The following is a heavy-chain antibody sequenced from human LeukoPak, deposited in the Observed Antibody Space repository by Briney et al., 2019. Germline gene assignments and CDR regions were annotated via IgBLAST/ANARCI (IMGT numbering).Heavy chain of an antibody. CDR1: GDSVSSYDAT. Sequence: SQPLSLTCGISGDSVSSYDATWNWVRRSPSRGLEWLGRTYYRSKWGNDYAVSVKSRITINPDTSKNQFSLHLNSVTPEDTAVYYCARVSSRAFDVWGQGTMVTVSP. CDR2: TYYRSKWGN. J-gene: IGHJ3*01. D-gene: IGHD6-6*01. V-gene: IGHV6-1*01. CDR3: ARVSSRAFDV.